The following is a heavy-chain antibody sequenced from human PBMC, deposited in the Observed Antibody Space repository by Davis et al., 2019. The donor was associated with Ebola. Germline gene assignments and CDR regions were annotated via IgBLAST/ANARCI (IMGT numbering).Heavy chain of an antibody. CDR1: GFPITEYG. J-gene: IGHJ6*02. CDR2: ISYDGSNK. Sequence: GESLKISCAASGFPITEYGMHWVRQAPGKGLEWVAVISYDGSNKYYADSVKGRFTISRDNSKNTLYLQMNSLRAEDTAVYYCAKATAKYYYYGMDVWGQGTTVTVSS. V-gene: IGHV3-30*18. D-gene: IGHD5-18*01. CDR3: AKATAKYYYYGMDV.